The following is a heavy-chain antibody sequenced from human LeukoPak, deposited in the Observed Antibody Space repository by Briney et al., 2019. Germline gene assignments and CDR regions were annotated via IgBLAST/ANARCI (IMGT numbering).Heavy chain of an antibody. V-gene: IGHV4-59*01. CDR2: IYYSGST. D-gene: IGHD3-22*01. Sequence: SETLSLTCTVSGGSISSYYWSWIRQPPGKGLEWIGYIYYSGSTNYNPSLKSRVTISVDTSKNQFSLKLSSVTAADTAVYYCARDFSYYYDSSGWDAFDIWGQGTMVTVSS. CDR1: GGSISSYY. CDR3: ARDFSYYYDSSGWDAFDI. J-gene: IGHJ3*02.